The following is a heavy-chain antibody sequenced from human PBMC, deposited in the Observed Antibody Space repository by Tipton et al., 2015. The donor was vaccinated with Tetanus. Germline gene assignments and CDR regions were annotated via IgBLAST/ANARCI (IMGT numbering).Heavy chain of an antibody. CDR2: IYVTGAI. J-gene: IGHJ3*02. CDR1: GGSISNYY. D-gene: IGHD3-22*01. V-gene: IGHV4-4*07. Sequence: TLSLTCSVSGGSISNYYWNWIRQPAGKGLEWIGRIYVTGAINYSPALQSRVTMSVDTAKNQFSLRLSSVTAADAAMYYCAREDVYYYDGSGFYAFDIWGRGTMVAVSS. CDR3: AREDVYYYDGSGFYAFDI.